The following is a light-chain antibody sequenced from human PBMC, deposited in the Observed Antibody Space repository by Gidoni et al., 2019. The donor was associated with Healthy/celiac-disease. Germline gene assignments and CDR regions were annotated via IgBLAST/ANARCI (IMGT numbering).Light chain of an antibody. CDR1: QDISNY. CDR3: QQYDNLPPLT. J-gene: IGKJ4*01. CDR2: GAS. V-gene: IGKV1-33*01. Sequence: ASVGDRVTITCQASQDISNYLNWYQQKPGKAPKLLIYGASNLETGVPSRFSGSGSGTDFTFTIISLQPEDIATYYCQQYDNLPPLTFGGGTKVEIK.